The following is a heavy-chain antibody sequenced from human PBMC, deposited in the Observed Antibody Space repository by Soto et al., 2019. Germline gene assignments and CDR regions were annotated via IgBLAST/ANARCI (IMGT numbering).Heavy chain of an antibody. CDR3: ARGGHYSSGTLDY. D-gene: IGHD6-25*01. CDR1: EFTFSYYW. V-gene: IGHV3-74*01. J-gene: IGHJ4*02. Sequence: EVQLVESGGGLVQPGGSLRLSCAASEFTFSYYWMHWVRQAPGKGLVWVSRINSDESTTNYADSVRGRFTVSRDNAKNTLYLQMSSLRVEDTAVYYCARGGHYSSGTLDYWGQGTLVTVSS. CDR2: INSDESTT.